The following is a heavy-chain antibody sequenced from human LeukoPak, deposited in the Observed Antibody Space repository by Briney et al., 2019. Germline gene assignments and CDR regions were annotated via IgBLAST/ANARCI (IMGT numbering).Heavy chain of an antibody. Sequence: RGSLTLSCAASGFTFSNAWMTWVRQAPGKGLDWVGRIKSNPHGGTTEYAAPVKGRFTISRDDSKNTLFLQMNSLKTEDTALYYCGGFGYWGQGTLVIVSS. CDR1: GFTFSNAW. CDR3: GGFGY. V-gene: IGHV3-15*01. J-gene: IGHJ4*02. CDR2: IKSNPHGGTT.